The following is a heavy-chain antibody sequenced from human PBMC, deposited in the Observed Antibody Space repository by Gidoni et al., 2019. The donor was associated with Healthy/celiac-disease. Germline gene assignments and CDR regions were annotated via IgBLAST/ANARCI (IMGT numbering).Heavy chain of an antibody. Sequence: SEKYYVDSVKGRFTISRDNAKNSLYLQMNSLRAEDTAVYYCARDRISFDPWGQGTLVTVSS. CDR2: SEK. D-gene: IGHD3-3*01. J-gene: IGHJ5*02. V-gene: IGHV3-7*03. CDR3: ARDRISFDP.